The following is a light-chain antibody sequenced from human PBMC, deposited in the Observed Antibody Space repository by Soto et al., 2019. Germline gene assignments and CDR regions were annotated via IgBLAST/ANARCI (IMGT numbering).Light chain of an antibody. CDR2: EVS. Sequence: QSVLTQPASVSGSPGQSITISCTGTSSDVGGYNYVSWYQQHPGKAPKLMIYEVSNRPSGVSNRFSGSKSGDTASLTISGLQAEDESDYYCSSYTSGSTPWVFGGGTKRTVL. CDR3: SSYTSGSTPWV. J-gene: IGLJ3*02. CDR1: SSDVGGYNY. V-gene: IGLV2-14*01.